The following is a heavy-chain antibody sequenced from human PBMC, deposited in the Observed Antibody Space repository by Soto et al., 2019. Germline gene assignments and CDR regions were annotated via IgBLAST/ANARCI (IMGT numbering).Heavy chain of an antibody. Sequence: SETLSLTCTVSGGSISSYYWSWIRQPAGKGLEWIGRIYTSGSTSYNPSLKSRVTMSVDTSKNQFSLKLSSVTAADTAVYYCARAPYYYDSSGYWPDYYYYGMDVWGQGTTVTVSS. J-gene: IGHJ6*02. CDR2: IYTSGST. CDR3: ARAPYYYDSSGYWPDYYYYGMDV. CDR1: GGSISSYY. V-gene: IGHV4-4*07. D-gene: IGHD3-22*01.